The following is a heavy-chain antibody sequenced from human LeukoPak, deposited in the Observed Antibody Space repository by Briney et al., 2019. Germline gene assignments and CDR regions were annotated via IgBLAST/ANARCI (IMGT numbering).Heavy chain of an antibody. V-gene: IGHV1-8*01. CDR2: MNPNSGNT. J-gene: IGHJ5*02. D-gene: IGHD2-2*01. CDR1: GYTFTSYD. CDR3: ARESVGYCSSTSCSTGFDP. Sequence: ASVKVSCKASGYTFTSYDINWVRQATGQGLEWMGWMNPNSGNTGYAQKFQGRVTMTRNTSISTAYMELSSLRSEDTAVYYCARESVGYCSSTSCSTGFDPWGQGTLVTVSS.